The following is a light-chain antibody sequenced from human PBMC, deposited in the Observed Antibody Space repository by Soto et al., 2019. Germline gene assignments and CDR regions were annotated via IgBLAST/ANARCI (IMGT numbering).Light chain of an antibody. CDR1: QSVSSN. V-gene: IGKV3-15*01. J-gene: IGKJ2*01. CDR2: GAS. CDR3: HHYNNWPQT. Sequence: EIVMTQSPATLSVSPGERATLSCRASQSVSSNLAWYQHKPGQAPRLLIYGASTRATDIPATFSGSGSGTEFTLTISSLQSEDFAVYYCHHYNNWPQTFGQGTKLEI.